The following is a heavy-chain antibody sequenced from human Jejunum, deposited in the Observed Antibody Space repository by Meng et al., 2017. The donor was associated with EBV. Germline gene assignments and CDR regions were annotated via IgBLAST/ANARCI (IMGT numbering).Heavy chain of an antibody. D-gene: IGHD3-22*01. CDR3: ARVVDYYERSGYPDF. Sequence: HVQRLESGTRCVKPSEPPSLTCTVSGGPVSTASYYWSWIRQSPGKGLEWIGYIYYSGNTNYNPSLKSRATITVDTSKNQFSLKLSSVTAADTAVYYCARVVDYYERSGYPDFWGQGTLVTVSS. CDR1: GGPVSTASYY. CDR2: IYYSGNT. J-gene: IGHJ4*02. V-gene: IGHV4-61*01.